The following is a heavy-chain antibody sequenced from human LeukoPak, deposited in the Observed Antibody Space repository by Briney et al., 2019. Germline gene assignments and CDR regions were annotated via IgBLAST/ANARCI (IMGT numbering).Heavy chain of an antibody. CDR2: IYYRGST. Sequence: PSETLSLTCTVSGGSISSGFYYWGWIRQPPGKGLECIGSIYYRGSTYYNPSLKSRVTISVDTSKNQFSLKLISVTAADTAVYYCARVLRGDLDYYDSRGLGWFDPWGQGTLVTVSS. V-gene: IGHV4-39*07. D-gene: IGHD3-22*01. CDR3: ARVLRGDLDYYDSRGLGWFDP. J-gene: IGHJ5*02. CDR1: GGSISSGFYY.